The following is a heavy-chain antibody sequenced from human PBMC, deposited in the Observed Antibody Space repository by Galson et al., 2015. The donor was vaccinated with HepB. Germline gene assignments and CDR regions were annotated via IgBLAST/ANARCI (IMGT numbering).Heavy chain of an antibody. D-gene: IGHD4-17*01. CDR3: ARDHSVYGAYYYGMDV. V-gene: IGHV4-38-2*01. J-gene: IGHJ6*02. CDR1: GSSISTYYY. CDR2: IYHSGST. Sequence: LSLTCAVSGSSISTYYYWGWIRQPPGKGLEWIGNIYHSGSTYYNPSLKSRVTISIDTSENQFSLRLNSVTAADTAVYYCARDHSVYGAYYYGMDVWGQGTTVIVSS.